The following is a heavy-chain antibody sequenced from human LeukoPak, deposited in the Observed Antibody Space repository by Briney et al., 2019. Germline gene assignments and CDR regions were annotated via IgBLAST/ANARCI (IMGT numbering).Heavy chain of an antibody. CDR2: IRTSGGVV. Sequence: PGGSLRLSCVASGFTFSTYTMNWVRQAPGKGLEWISYIRTSGGVVSYTDSVRGRFTISTDSAKNSLYLQMNSLRDDDTAVYYCVRDQFYAFDVWGQGTMVTVSS. V-gene: IGHV3-48*02. CDR3: VRDQFYAFDV. J-gene: IGHJ3*01. CDR1: GFTFSTYT.